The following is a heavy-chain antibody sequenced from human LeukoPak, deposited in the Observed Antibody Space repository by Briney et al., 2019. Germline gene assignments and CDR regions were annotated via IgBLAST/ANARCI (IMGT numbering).Heavy chain of an antibody. D-gene: IGHD5-18*01. CDR2: IKEDGSDK. V-gene: IGHV3-7*01. CDR1: GFSFSSYW. CDR3: AREGGIYSYGYGRFDY. Sequence: GGSLRLSCAASGFSFSSYWMSWVRQAPGKGLEWVANIKEDGSDKYYVDSVKGRFTIYRANANNSLYLQMNSLRAEDTAVYYCAREGGIYSYGYGRFDYWGQGTLVTVSS. J-gene: IGHJ4*02.